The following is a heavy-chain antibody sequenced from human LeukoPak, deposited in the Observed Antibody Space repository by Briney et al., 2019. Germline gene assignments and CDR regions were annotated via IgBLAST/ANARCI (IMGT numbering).Heavy chain of an antibody. Sequence: ASVKVSCKASGYTFTGYYMHWVRQAPGQGLEWMGWINPNSGGTNYAQKFQGRVTMTRDTSMSTAYMELTRLTSDDTAVHFCARSSDYSNYIIDYWGQGTLVTVSS. CDR3: ARSSDYSNYIIDY. CDR1: GYTFTGYY. J-gene: IGHJ4*02. D-gene: IGHD4-11*01. V-gene: IGHV1-2*02. CDR2: INPNSGGT.